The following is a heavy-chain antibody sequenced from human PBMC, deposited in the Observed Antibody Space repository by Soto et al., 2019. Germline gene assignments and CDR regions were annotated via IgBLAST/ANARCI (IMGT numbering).Heavy chain of an antibody. V-gene: IGHV3-33*01. D-gene: IGHD5-18*01. CDR1: GFTFRSYG. CDR3: ARDRGYSYGSPYFDY. CDR2: IWYDGSNK. J-gene: IGHJ4*02. Sequence: QVQLVESGGGVVQPGRSLRLSCAASGFTFRSYGMHWVRQAPGKGLEWVAVIWYDGSNKYYADSVKGRFTISRDNSKNTLYLQMNSLRAEDTAVYYCARDRGYSYGSPYFDYWGQGTLVTVSS.